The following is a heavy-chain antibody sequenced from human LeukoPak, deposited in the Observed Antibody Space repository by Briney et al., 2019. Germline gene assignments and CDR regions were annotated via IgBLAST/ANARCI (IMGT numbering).Heavy chain of an antibody. CDR2: IHNSGST. V-gene: IGHV4-31*02. J-gene: IGHJ6*03. Sequence: PSEALSLTCTVSGGYVSSDDHFWSWIRQLPGKGLEWIGNIHNSGSTYHNPSLKSRVDMSVDTSKSQFSMKLSSVTAADTAVYYCARLVCPPRTMVRGVGYMDVWGKGTTVTVSS. CDR1: GGYVSSDDHF. D-gene: IGHD3-10*01. CDR3: ARLVCPPRTMVRGVGYMDV.